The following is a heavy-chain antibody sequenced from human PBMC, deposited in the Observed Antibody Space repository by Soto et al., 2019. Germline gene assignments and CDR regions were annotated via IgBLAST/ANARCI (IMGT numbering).Heavy chain of an antibody. CDR3: ARAIQALHGGNWFDP. CDR1: GGSISSYY. J-gene: IGHJ5*02. CDR2: IYTSGST. Sequence: SETPSLTCTVSGGSISSYYWSWIRQPAGKGLEWIGRIYTSGSTNYNPSLKSRVTMSVDTSKNQFSLKLSSVTAADTAVYYCARAIQALHGGNWFDPWGQGTLVTVSS. V-gene: IGHV4-4*07. D-gene: IGHD3-16*01.